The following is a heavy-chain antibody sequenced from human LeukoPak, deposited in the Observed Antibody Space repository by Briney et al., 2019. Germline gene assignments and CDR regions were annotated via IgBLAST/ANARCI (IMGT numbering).Heavy chain of an antibody. CDR1: GFTFSSYW. CDR3: ARDPNDFWSGYYTPDAFDI. CDR2: IKQDGSEK. V-gene: IGHV3-7*01. Sequence: GGSLRLSCAASGFTFSSYWMSWVRQAPGKGLEWVANIKQDGSEKYYVDSMKGRFTISRDNAKNSLYLQMNSLRAEDTAVYYCARDPNDFWSGYYTPDAFDIWGQGTMVTVSS. D-gene: IGHD3-3*01. J-gene: IGHJ3*02.